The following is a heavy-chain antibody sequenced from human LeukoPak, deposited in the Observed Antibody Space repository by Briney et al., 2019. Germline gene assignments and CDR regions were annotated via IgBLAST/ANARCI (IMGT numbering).Heavy chain of an antibody. J-gene: IGHJ4*02. CDR2: ISGSGGTS. CDR1: RFTFRDYA. D-gene: IGHD3-22*01. V-gene: IGHV3-23*01. Sequence: GGSLRLSCEISRFTFRDYAMTWVRQAPGKGLEWVSVISGSGGTSYYADSVEGRSTISRDNSKNTLYLQMNNVRAEDTAIYYCAKREYDSSAYPMYPIDYWGQGTLVIVSA. CDR3: AKREYDSSAYPMYPIDY.